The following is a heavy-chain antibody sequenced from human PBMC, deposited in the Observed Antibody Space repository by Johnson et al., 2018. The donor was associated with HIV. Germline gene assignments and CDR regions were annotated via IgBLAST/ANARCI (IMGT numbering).Heavy chain of an antibody. Sequence: QVQLVESGGGLVKPGGSLRLSCAASVFTFSDYYMSCIRQAPGKGLEWLSYSSISGSTIYNADSVKGRFTISRDNAKNSRYLQVNSLRAEDTAVYSCARSGGVAGLDSFDIWGQGTMVTVSS. CDR2: SSISGSTI. D-gene: IGHD3-16*01. CDR1: VFTFSDYY. V-gene: IGHV3-11*04. CDR3: ARSGGVAGLDSFDI. J-gene: IGHJ3*02.